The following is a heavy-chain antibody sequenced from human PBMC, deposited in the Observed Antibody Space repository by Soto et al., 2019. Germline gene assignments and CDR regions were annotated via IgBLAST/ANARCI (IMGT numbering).Heavy chain of an antibody. Sequence: SVKVSCKASGGTFSSYTISWVRQAPGQGLEWMGRIIPILGIANYAQKFQGRVTITADKSTSTAYMELSSLRSEDTAVYYCATRYYYDSSGYPSVYYYGMDVWGQGTTVTVSS. CDR2: IIPILGIA. V-gene: IGHV1-69*02. J-gene: IGHJ6*02. CDR1: GGTFSSYT. CDR3: ATRYYYDSSGYPSVYYYGMDV. D-gene: IGHD3-22*01.